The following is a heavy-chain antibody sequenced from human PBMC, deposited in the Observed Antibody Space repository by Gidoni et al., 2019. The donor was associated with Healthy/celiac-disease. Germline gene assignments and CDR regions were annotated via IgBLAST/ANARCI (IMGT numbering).Heavy chain of an antibody. CDR1: GFTFSSNW. J-gene: IGHJ4*02. CDR2: IKQDGSEK. V-gene: IGHV3-7*01. D-gene: IGHD3-3*01. Sequence: QPGGSLRLSCAASGFTFSSNWMSWVRQVPGKGLEWVANIKQDGSEKYYVDSVKGRFTISRDNAKNSLYLQMNSLRAEDTAVYYCARGGGYYTGWEPYYFDYWGQGTLVTVSS. CDR3: ARGGGYYTGWEPYYFDY.